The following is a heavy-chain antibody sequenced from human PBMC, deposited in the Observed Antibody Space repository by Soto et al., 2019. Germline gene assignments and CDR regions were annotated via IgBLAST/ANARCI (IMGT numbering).Heavy chain of an antibody. CDR1: GYTFTSYG. D-gene: IGHD2-15*01. CDR2: ISAYNGNT. V-gene: IGHV1-18*01. J-gene: IGHJ6*02. CDR3: ARDKCSGGSCYSWPYYGMDV. Sequence: ASVKVSCKAYGYTFTSYGIGWVRQAPGQGLEWMGWISAYNGNTNYAQKLQGRVTMTTDTSTSTAYMELSSLRSEDTAVYYCARDKCSGGSCYSWPYYGMDVWGQGTTVTVSS.